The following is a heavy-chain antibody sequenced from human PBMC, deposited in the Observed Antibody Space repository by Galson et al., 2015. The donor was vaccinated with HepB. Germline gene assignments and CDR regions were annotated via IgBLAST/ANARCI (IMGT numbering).Heavy chain of an antibody. CDR1: GFSVDEYS. D-gene: IGHD1-26*01. J-gene: IGHJ4*02. CDR3: AKDRQYDLLRAPVLREGAAGFDY. V-gene: IGHV3-43*01. Sequence: SLRLSCAVSGFSVDEYSMHWVRQAPGKGLEWVSLITWDGDTYYADSVKGRVTISRDNRKNSLVLQMNSLRAEDTALYYCAKDRQYDLLRAPVLREGAAGFDYWGQGTLVTVSS. CDR2: ITWDGDT.